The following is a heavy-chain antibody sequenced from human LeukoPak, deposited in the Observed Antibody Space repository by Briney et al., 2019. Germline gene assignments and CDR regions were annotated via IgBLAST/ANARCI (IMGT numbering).Heavy chain of an antibody. D-gene: IGHD3-22*01. CDR3: ARQPRPSYYDSSGYWYAFDI. Sequence: KTSETLSLTCAVYGGSFSGYYWSWIRQPPGKGLEWIGEINHSGSTNYNPSLRSRVTISVDTSKNQFSLKLSSVTAADTAVYYCARQPRPSYYDSSGYWYAFDIWGQGTMVTVSS. J-gene: IGHJ3*02. CDR2: INHSGST. CDR1: GGSFSGYY. V-gene: IGHV4-34*01.